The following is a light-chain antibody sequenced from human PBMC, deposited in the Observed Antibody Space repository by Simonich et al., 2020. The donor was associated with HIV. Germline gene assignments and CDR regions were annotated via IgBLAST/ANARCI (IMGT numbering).Light chain of an antibody. V-gene: IGKV1-12*01. CDR2: AAS. CDR1: QVISSW. CDR3: QQAIGFPRT. J-gene: IGKJ1*01. Sequence: DIQMTQSPYSVYASVGDRDTITCRARQVISSWFAWSQHKPGKAPQLLMYAASTLQSGVPSRFSGSGSGTKFTLTITSLQPEDFATYYCQQAIGFPRTFGQGTKVEVK.